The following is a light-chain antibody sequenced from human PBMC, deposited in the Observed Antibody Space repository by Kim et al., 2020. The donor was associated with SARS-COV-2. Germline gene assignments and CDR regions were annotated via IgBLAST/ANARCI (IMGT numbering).Light chain of an antibody. Sequence: EIVMTQSPATLSVSPGVRATLSCRASQSVSSNLAWYQQKPGQAPRLLIYGASSRAPGIPARFSGSGSGTDFTLTIYSLQSEDFAVYYCHQYNDWPPLTFGGGTKLEI. V-gene: IGKV3-15*01. CDR2: GAS. CDR3: HQYNDWPPLT. J-gene: IGKJ4*01. CDR1: QSVSSN.